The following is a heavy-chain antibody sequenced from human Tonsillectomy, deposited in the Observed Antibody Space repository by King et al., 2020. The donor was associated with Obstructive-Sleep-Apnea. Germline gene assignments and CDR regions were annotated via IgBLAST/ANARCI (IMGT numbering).Heavy chain of an antibody. D-gene: IGHD2-15*01. CDR2: IYYSGST. CDR3: ARLCSGGSCYPIDYGMDV. V-gene: IGHV4-59*08. CDR1: GGSISSYY. J-gene: IGHJ6*02. Sequence: VQLQESGPGLVKPSETLSLTCTVSGGSISSYYWSWIRQPPGKGLGWVGYIYYSGSTHYNPSLKSRVTISVDTSKNQFSLKLSSVTAADTAVYYCARLCSGGSCYPIDYGMDVWGQGTTVTVSS.